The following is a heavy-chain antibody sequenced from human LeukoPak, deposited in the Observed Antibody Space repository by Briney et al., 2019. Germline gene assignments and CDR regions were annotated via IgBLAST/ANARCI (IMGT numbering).Heavy chain of an antibody. V-gene: IGHV4-31*02. J-gene: IGHJ2*01. CDR1: GFTFSSYA. CDR2: IYYSGST. CDR3: ARGGGGYSWYFDL. Sequence: LRLSCAASGFTFSSYAMSWVRQAPGKGLEWIGYIYYSGSTYYTPSLKNRVTISVATSKNQFSLRLSSVTAVDTAVYYCARGGGGYSWYFDLWGRGTLVTVSS. D-gene: IGHD5-12*01.